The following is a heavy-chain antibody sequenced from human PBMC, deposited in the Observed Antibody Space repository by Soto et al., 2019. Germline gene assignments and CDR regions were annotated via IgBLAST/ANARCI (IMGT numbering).Heavy chain of an antibody. CDR1: GFTFSDYY. Sequence: QVQLLESGGGLVKPGGSLRLSCAASGFTFSDYYMSWIRQAPGKGLECVAYISVSSTYANYADSVEGRFTISGDNAENSLFLQMNSLRADDTAVYYCAGGVRDYSSEKPANFDYWGQGALVTVSS. J-gene: IGHJ4*02. CDR3: AGGVRDYSSEKPANFDY. D-gene: IGHD4-17*01. V-gene: IGHV3-11*05. CDR2: ISVSSTYA.